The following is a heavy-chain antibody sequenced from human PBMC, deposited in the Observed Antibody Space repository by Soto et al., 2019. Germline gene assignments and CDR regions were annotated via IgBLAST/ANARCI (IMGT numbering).Heavy chain of an antibody. CDR3: AKETYSGPLDS. CDR1: GFTFSSYG. D-gene: IGHD2-15*01. J-gene: IGHJ4*02. CDR2: ISYDGSNK. V-gene: IGHV3-30*18. Sequence: QVQLVESGGGVVQPGRSLRLSCAASGFTFSSYGMHWVRQAPGKGLEWVAVISYDGSNKYYADSVKGRFTISRDNSKNTLYLQMNSLRAEDKAVYYCAKETYSGPLDSWGQGTLGTVSS.